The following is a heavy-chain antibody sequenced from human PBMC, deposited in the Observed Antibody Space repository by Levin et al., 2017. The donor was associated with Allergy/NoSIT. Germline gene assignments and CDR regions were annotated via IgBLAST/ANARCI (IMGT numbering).Heavy chain of an antibody. D-gene: IGHD1-26*01. V-gene: IGHV4-31*03. J-gene: IGHJ6*03. CDR2: IYYSGST. Sequence: SETLSLTCTVSGGSISSGGYYWSWIRQHPGKGLEWIGYIYYSGSTYYNPSLKSRVTISVDTSKNQFSLKLSSVTAADTAVYYCAREGGGSYYYYYMDVWGKGTTVTVSS. CDR3: AREGGGSYYYYYMDV. CDR1: GGSISSGGYY.